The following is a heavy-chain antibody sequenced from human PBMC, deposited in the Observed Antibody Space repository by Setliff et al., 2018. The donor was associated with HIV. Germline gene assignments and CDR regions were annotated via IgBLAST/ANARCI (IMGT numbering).Heavy chain of an antibody. D-gene: IGHD3-10*01. V-gene: IGHV1-2*02. Sequence: ASVKVSCKASGYSFSGYYMHWVRQAPGQGLEWMGWINPNSGGTDYAQNFQGRVAMTRDTSISTGFMELSGLTSDDTAVYYCARVWLYYYGSGPEAPFDYWGQGTLVTVSS. CDR1: GYSFSGYY. CDR2: INPNSGGT. J-gene: IGHJ4*02. CDR3: ARVWLYYYGSGPEAPFDY.